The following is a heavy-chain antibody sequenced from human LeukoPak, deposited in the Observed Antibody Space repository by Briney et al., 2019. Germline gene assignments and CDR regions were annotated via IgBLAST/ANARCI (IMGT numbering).Heavy chain of an antibody. CDR1: GGSIGSYY. Sequence: PSETLSLTCTVSGGSIGSYYWSWIRQPAGKGLEWIGRIYTSGSTNYNPSLKSRVTISVDTSKNQFSLKLSSVTAADTAVYYCARVVYDSSTYPKSYFDFWGQGTLVTVSS. V-gene: IGHV4-4*07. CDR3: ARVVYDSSTYPKSYFDF. D-gene: IGHD3-22*01. CDR2: IYTSGST. J-gene: IGHJ4*02.